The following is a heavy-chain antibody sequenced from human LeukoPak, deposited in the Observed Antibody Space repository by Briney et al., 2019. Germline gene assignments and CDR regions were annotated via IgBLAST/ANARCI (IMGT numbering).Heavy chain of an antibody. CDR3: ARDGTGYCSGGSCGAFDI. V-gene: IGHV1-3*01. J-gene: IGHJ3*02. CDR1: GYTFTSYA. CDR2: INAGNGNT. D-gene: IGHD2-15*01. Sequence: ASVKVSCKASGYTFTSYAMHWVRQAPGQRLEWMGWINAGNGNTKYSQKFQGRVTITRDTSASTAYMELSSLRSEDTAVYYCARDGTGYCSGGSCGAFDIWGQGTMVTVSS.